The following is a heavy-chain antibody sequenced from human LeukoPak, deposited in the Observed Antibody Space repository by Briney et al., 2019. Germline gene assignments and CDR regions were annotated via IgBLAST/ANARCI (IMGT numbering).Heavy chain of an antibody. Sequence: PGGSLRLSCAASGFTFSSYSMNWVRQAPGKGLVWVSSISSSSSYIYYADSVKGRFTISRDNAKNSLYLQMNSLRAEDTAVYYCARDQVPAAISYGMDVWGQGTTVTVSS. D-gene: IGHD2-2*02. J-gene: IGHJ6*02. CDR3: ARDQVPAAISYGMDV. CDR2: ISSSSSYI. V-gene: IGHV3-21*01. CDR1: GFTFSSYS.